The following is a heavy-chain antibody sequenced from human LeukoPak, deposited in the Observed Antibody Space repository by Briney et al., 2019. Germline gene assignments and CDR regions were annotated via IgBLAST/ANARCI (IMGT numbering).Heavy chain of an antibody. D-gene: IGHD3-22*01. CDR1: GGSISSYY. Sequence: SETLSLTCTVSGGSISSYYWSWIRQPAGEGLEWIGRIYTSGSTNYNPSLKSRVTMSVDTSKNQFSLKLSSVTAADTAVYYCARGKDDSSGYYPVWFDYWGQGTLVTVSS. J-gene: IGHJ4*02. CDR2: IYTSGST. V-gene: IGHV4-4*07. CDR3: ARGKDDSSGYYPVWFDY.